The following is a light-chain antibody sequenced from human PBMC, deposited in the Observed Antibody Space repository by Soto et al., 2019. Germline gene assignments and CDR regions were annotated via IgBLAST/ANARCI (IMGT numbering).Light chain of an antibody. V-gene: IGKV1-17*03. CDR1: QGISNY. J-gene: IGKJ1*01. CDR3: LQPNSHPRT. CDR2: AAS. Sequence: DIQMTQSPSAMTASVGDRVTITGRASQGISNYLAWFQQKPGKVLKRLIYAASSLQSEVPPRLGGSRAGTELTLTFSSLQPEDFATYYCLQPNSHPRTFGQGTKVEIK.